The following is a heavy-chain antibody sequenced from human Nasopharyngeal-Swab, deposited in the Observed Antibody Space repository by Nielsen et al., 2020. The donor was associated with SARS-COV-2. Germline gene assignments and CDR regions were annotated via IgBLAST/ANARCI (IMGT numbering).Heavy chain of an antibody. CDR2: INAGNGNT. D-gene: IGHD1-26*01. J-gene: IGHJ4*02. CDR3: ARDLMNYHTLSGNIDY. V-gene: IGHV1-3*01. Sequence: WVRQAPGQRLEWMGWINAGNGNTKYSQKFQGRVTITRDTSASTAYMELSSLRSEDTAVYYCARDLMNYHTLSGNIDYWGQGTLVTVSS.